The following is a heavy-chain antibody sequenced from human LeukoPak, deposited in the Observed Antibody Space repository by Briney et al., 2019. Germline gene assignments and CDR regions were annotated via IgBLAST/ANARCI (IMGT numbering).Heavy chain of an antibody. Sequence: GGSLRLSCAASGFTFSSYWMSWVRQAPGKGLGWVANIKQDGSEKYYVDSVKGRFTISRDNAKNSLYLQMNSLRAEDTAVYYCASWSGYCSSTSCYRYAFDIWGQGTMVTVSS. CDR1: GFTFSSYW. J-gene: IGHJ3*02. D-gene: IGHD2-2*01. V-gene: IGHV3-7*01. CDR2: IKQDGSEK. CDR3: ASWSGYCSSTSCYRYAFDI.